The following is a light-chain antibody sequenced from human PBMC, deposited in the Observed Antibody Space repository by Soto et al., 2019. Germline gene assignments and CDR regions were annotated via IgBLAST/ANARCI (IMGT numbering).Light chain of an antibody. CDR1: QSISAW. V-gene: IGKV1-5*01. CDR3: QQYNSYPYT. CDR2: DAS. Sequence: DIQMTQSPSTRAASVGDRVTITCRAIQSISAWLAWYQQKPGKAPKLLIYDASSLESEVPSRFSGSGSGTEFTLTISSLHPDDFATYYCQQYNSYPYTFGQGTKVDIK. J-gene: IGKJ2*01.